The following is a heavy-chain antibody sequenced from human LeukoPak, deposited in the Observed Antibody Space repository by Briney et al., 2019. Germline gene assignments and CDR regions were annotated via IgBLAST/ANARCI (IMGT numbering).Heavy chain of an antibody. CDR2: IYHSGST. CDR1: GGSISSSNW. Sequence: SETLSLTCAVSGGSISSSNWWSWVRQPPGKGLEWIGEIYHSGSTNYNPSLKSRVTISVDTSKNQFSLKLSSVTAADTAVYYCAKDHYSYMDVWGKGTTVTVSS. J-gene: IGHJ6*03. V-gene: IGHV4-4*02. CDR3: AKDHYSYMDV.